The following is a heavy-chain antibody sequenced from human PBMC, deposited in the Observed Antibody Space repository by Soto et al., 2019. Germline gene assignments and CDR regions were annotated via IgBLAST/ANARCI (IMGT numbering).Heavy chain of an antibody. V-gene: IGHV3-30*03. CDR3: ATTPKTVFRG. J-gene: IGHJ4*02. CDR1: GFTFSSYG. CDR2: ISYDGSNK. Sequence: GGSLRLSCAASGFTFSSYGMHWVRQAPGKGLEWVAVISYDGSNKYYADSVKGRFTISRDNSKNTLYLQMNSLRAEDTAVYYCATTPKTVFRGWGQGTLVTVSS. D-gene: IGHD3-10*02.